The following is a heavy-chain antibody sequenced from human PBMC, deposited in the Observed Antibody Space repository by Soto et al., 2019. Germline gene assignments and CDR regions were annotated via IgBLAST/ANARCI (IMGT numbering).Heavy chain of an antibody. CDR3: ARELERVFDY. CDR2: IAYDGRNK. D-gene: IGHD1-1*01. V-gene: IGHV3-30*04. J-gene: IGHJ4*02. CDR1: GITFSSYA. Sequence: QVQLVESGGGVVQPGRSLRLSCAASGITFSSYAMHWVRQAPGKGLEWVAVIAYDGRNKYYADSVKGRFTISRDNSKNTLYLQMNSLRIEDTAVYYCARELERVFDYWGQGTLVTVSS.